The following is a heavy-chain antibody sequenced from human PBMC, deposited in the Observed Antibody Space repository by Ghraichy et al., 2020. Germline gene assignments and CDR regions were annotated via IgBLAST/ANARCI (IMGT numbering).Heavy chain of an antibody. J-gene: IGHJ5*02. Sequence: ASVKVSCKASGYTFTSYAMHWVRQAPGQRLEWMGWINAGNGNTKYSQKFQGRVTITRDTFASTAYMELSSLRSEDTAVYYCARFTTGTTEWDPWGQGTLVTVSS. D-gene: IGHD1-1*01. CDR2: INAGNGNT. CDR1: GYTFTSYA. CDR3: ARFTTGTTEWDP. V-gene: IGHV1-3*01.